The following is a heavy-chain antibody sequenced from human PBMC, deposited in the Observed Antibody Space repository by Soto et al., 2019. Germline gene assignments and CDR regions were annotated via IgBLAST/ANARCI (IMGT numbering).Heavy chain of an antibody. CDR2: IIPIFGTG. CDR3: ARETYYYDSSGQYYFDY. J-gene: IGHJ4*02. D-gene: IGHD3-22*01. CDR1: GVSFSSHA. Sequence: QVQLVQSGAEVKKPGSSVKVSCQASGVSFSSHAISWVRQAPGQGLEWVGGIIPIFGTGNYAQRFQGRVTITADESTSTAYMELSSLRSEDMAVYYCARETYYYDSSGQYYFDYWGQGTLVTVSS. V-gene: IGHV1-69*01.